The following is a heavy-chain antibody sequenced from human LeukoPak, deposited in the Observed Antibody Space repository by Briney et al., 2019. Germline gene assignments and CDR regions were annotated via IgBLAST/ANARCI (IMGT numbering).Heavy chain of an antibody. Sequence: SETLSLTCTVSGGSISSSSYYWGWIRQPPGKGLEWIGSIYYSGSTNYNPSLKSRVTISVDTSKNQFSLKLSSVTAADTAVYYCARTTMVRGVIPANDAFDIWGQGTMVTVSS. J-gene: IGHJ3*02. CDR3: ARTTMVRGVIPANDAFDI. CDR1: GGSISSSSYY. V-gene: IGHV4-39*07. CDR2: IYYSGST. D-gene: IGHD3-10*01.